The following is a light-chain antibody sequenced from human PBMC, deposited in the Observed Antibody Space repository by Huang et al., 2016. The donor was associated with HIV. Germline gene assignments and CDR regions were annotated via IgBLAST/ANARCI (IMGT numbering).Light chain of an antibody. CDR1: QNIVDW. CDR2: KAS. CDR3: QQYHSYSPFA. J-gene: IGKJ2*01. V-gene: IGKV1-5*03. Sequence: DIQLTQSPSTLSASVGYRVTITCRASQNIVDWLAWYQQKPGKAPRLLIYKASSLQSGVPSKFSGSGSGTEFTLTITSLQPDDFATYYCQQYHSYSPFAFGQGTKLEIK.